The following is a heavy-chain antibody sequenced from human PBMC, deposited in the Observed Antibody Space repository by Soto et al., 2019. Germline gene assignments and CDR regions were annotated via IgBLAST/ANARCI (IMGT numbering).Heavy chain of an antibody. CDR3: ARFESGATTTFFDY. D-gene: IGHD5-12*01. CDR2: INHSGST. J-gene: IGHJ4*02. CDR1: GGSFSGYY. Sequence: SGTLSLTCSVYGGSFSGYYWSWIRQPPGKGLEWIGEINHSGSTNYNPSLKSRVTISVDTSKNQFSLKLSSVTAADTAVYYWARFESGATTTFFDYWGQRTPVTV. V-gene: IGHV4-34*01.